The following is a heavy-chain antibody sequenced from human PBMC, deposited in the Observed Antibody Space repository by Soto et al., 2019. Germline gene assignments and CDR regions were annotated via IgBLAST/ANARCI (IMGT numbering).Heavy chain of an antibody. Sequence: SVKVSCKASGGTLSSYAISWVRQAPGQGLEWMGGIIPIFGTANYAQKFQGRVTITADESTSTAYMELSSLRSEDTAVYYCARLPLKGPGAFDIWGQGTMVTVSS. CDR3: ARLPLKGPGAFDI. CDR2: IIPIFGTA. V-gene: IGHV1-69*13. J-gene: IGHJ3*02. CDR1: GGTLSSYA.